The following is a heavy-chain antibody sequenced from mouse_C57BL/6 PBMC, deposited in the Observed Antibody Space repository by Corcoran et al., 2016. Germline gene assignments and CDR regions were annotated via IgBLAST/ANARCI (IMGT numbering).Heavy chain of an antibody. Sequence: QIQLVQSGPELKKPGETVKSSCKASGYTFTTYGMSRVKQAPGKGLKWMGWINTYSGVPTYADDFKGRFAFSLETSASTAYLQINNLKNEDTATYFCARGYYYYGSSYGFAYWGQGTLVTVSA. V-gene: IGHV9-3*01. D-gene: IGHD1-1*01. CDR3: ARGYYYYGSSYGFAY. CDR1: GYTFTTYG. J-gene: IGHJ3*01. CDR2: INTYSGVP.